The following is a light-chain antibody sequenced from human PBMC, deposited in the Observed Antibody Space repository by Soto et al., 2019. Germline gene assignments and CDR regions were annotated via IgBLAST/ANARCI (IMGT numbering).Light chain of an antibody. CDR2: WAS. J-gene: IGKJ2*01. V-gene: IGKV4-1*01. CDR1: QSVLYSSNNKNY. CDR3: QQYYSPPYT. Sequence: DIAMTQSPDSLAVSLGERATINCKSSQSVLYSSNNKNYLAWHQQKPGQPPKVLIYWASTRESGVPDRFSGSGSGTDFTLTISSLQAEDVAVYYCQQYYSPPYTFGQGTKLEIK.